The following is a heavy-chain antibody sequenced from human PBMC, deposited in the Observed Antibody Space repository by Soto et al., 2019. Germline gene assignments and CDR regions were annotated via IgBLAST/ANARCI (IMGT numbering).Heavy chain of an antibody. CDR3: ASTGGDYDHWFDP. V-gene: IGHV6-1*01. CDR1: GDSVSSNSAA. J-gene: IGHJ5*02. Sequence: QVQLQQSGPGLVKPSQTLSLTCAISGDSVSSNSAAWNWIRQSPSRGLEWLGRTYYRSKWYNDYAVSVKSRKTIKQDTSKNQFSLQLNSMPPEDTAVYYCASTGGDYDHWFDPWGQGTLVTVSS. CDR2: TYYRSKWYN. D-gene: IGHD4-17*01.